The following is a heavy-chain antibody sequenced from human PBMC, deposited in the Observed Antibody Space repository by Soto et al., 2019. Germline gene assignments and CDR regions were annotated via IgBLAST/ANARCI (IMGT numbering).Heavy chain of an antibody. CDR1: GFTFSSYG. J-gene: IGHJ6*02. V-gene: IGHV3-33*01. CDR3: ARAGSRWVINYYYGMDV. CDR2: IWYDGSNK. Sequence: GGSLRLSCAASGFTFSSYGMHWVRQAPGKGLEWVAVIWYDGSNKYYADSVRGRFTISRDNSKNTLYLQMNSLRAEDTAVYYCARAGSRWVINYYYGMDVWGQGTTVTVSS. D-gene: IGHD3-22*01.